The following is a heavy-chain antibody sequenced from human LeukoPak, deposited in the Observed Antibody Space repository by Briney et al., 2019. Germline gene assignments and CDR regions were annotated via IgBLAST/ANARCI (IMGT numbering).Heavy chain of an antibody. CDR1: GASLSSGGYY. V-gene: IGHV4-31*03. CDR2: IYYSGST. D-gene: IGHD4-17*01. CDR3: ARATGGDKPDY. J-gene: IGHJ4*02. Sequence: SETLSLTCTVSGASLSSGGYYWSWLRHHPGKGLELIGHIYYSGSTYYNSSLKSRVTISVHTSKNQFSLKLSSVTAADTAVYYCARATGGDKPDYRGQGTLVTAS.